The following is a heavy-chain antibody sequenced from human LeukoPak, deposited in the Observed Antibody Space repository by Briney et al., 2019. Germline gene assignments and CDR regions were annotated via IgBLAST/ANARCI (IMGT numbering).Heavy chain of an antibody. D-gene: IGHD3-22*01. CDR2: INPNSGGT. Sequence: GASVKVSCKASGYTFTGYYIHWVRQAPGQGLEWMGWINPNSGGTNYAQKFQGRVTMTRDTSISTAYMELSRLRSDDTAVYYCARSDYYDSSGYLLDYWGQGTLVTVSS. V-gene: IGHV1-2*02. CDR1: GYTFTGYY. J-gene: IGHJ4*02. CDR3: ARSDYYDSSGYLLDY.